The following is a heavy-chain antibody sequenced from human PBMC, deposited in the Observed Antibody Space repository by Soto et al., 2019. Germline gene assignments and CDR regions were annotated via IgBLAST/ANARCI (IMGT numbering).Heavy chain of an antibody. Sequence: EVQLLESGGGLVQPGGSLRLSCAASGFTFSSYAMSWVRQAPGKGLEWVSAISGSGVSTYYADSVKGRFTISRDNSKNTLYLQMDSLRAEDTAVYYCAKEHHYSSSWSEFDYWGQGTLVTVSS. J-gene: IGHJ4*02. D-gene: IGHD6-13*01. CDR3: AKEHHYSSSWSEFDY. CDR1: GFTFSSYA. V-gene: IGHV3-23*01. CDR2: ISGSGVST.